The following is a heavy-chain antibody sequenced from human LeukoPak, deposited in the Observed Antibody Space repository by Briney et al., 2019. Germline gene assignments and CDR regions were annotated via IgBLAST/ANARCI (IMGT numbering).Heavy chain of an antibody. CDR2: INPSGGST. D-gene: IGHD4-17*01. CDR1: GYTFTSYY. CDR3: ARDSGSRSDYGDYYFDY. Sequence: ASVKVSCEASGYTFTSYYMHWVRQAPGQGLEWMGIINPSGGSTSYAQKFQGRVTMTRDTSTSTVYMELSSLRSEDTAVYYCARDSGSRSDYGDYYFDYWGQGTLVTVSS. J-gene: IGHJ4*02. V-gene: IGHV1-46*01.